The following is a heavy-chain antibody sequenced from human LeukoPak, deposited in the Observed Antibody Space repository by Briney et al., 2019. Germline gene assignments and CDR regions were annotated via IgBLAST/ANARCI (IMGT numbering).Heavy chain of an antibody. V-gene: IGHV1-2*02. CDR3: AREGVVVPAAN. Sequence: ASVKVSCKASGYTFTDYYLHWVRQAPGRGLEWMGWINPNSGGTKSAQRLQGRVTMTRDTSISTAYMELSRLRSDDTAVYYCAREGVVVPAANWGQGTLVTVSS. D-gene: IGHD2-2*01. J-gene: IGHJ4*02. CDR1: GYTFTDYY. CDR2: INPNSGGT.